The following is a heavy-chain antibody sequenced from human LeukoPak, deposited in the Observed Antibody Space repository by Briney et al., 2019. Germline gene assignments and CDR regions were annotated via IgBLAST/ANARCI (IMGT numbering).Heavy chain of an antibody. CDR2: INPHSGGT. V-gene: IGHV1-2*02. CDR1: GFTFSGHY. Sequence: ASVKVSCKAPGFTFSGHYIHWERQAPGQGLEWMGYINPHSGGTSSPQKFQGRVTMTTDTSISAVYMELSSLTSDDTAMYYCVREGNEPLSKNFDYWGQGSLVTVSS. CDR3: VREGNEPLSKNFDY. D-gene: IGHD4-23*01. J-gene: IGHJ4*02.